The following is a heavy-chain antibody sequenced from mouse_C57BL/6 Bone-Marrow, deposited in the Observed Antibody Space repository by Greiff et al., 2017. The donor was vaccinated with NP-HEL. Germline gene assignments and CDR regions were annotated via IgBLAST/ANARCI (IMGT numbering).Heavy chain of an antibody. D-gene: IGHD1-1*01. V-gene: IGHV1-64*01. Sequence: VQLQQPGAELVKPGASVKLSCKASGYTFTSYWMHWVKQRPGQGLEWIGMIHPNSGSTNYNEKFKSKATLTVDKSSSTAYMQLSSLTSEDSAVYYCARTFYARSYDYYAMDYWGQGTSVTVSS. CDR1: GYTFTSYW. CDR2: IHPNSGST. J-gene: IGHJ4*01. CDR3: ARTFYARSYDYYAMDY.